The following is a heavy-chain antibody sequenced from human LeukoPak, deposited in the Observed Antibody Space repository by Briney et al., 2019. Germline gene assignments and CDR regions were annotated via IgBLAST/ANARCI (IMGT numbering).Heavy chain of an antibody. CDR1: GGTFSSYA. D-gene: IGHD3-10*01. CDR3: ARGRNYYGSGSYRT. Sequence: EASVTVSCKASGGTFSSYAISWVRQAPGQGLEWMGGIIPIFGTANYAQKFQGRVTITADESTSTAYMELSSLRSEDTAVYYCARGRNYYGSGSYRTWGQGTLVTVSS. J-gene: IGHJ5*02. V-gene: IGHV1-69*13. CDR2: IIPIFGTA.